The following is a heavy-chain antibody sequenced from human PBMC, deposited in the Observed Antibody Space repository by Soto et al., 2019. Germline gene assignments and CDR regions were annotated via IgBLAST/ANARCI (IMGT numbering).Heavy chain of an antibody. J-gene: IGHJ3*02. V-gene: IGHV1-46*01. CDR3: ATLLIAAAGYDAFDI. D-gene: IGHD6-13*01. CDR2: INPSGGST. Sequence: GASVKVSCKASGYTFTSYYMHWVRQAPGQGLEWMGIINPSGGSTSYAQKFQGRVTMTRDTSTSTVYMELSSLRSEDTAVYYCATLLIAAAGYDAFDIWGQGTMVTVSS. CDR1: GYTFTSYY.